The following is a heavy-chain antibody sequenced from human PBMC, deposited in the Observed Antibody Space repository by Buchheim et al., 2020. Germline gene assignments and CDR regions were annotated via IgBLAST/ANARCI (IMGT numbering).Heavy chain of an antibody. CDR1: GFTFSSYD. CDR3: ARARKRRSVYYGMDV. D-gene: IGHD4-17*01. CDR2: IGTAGDT. J-gene: IGHJ6*02. V-gene: IGHV3-13*01. Sequence: EVQLVESGGGLVQPGGSLRLSCTASGFTFSSYDMHWVRQATGKGLEWVSAIGTAGDTYYPGSVKGRFTISRENAKNSLYLQMNSLRAGDTAVYYCARARKRRSVYYGMDVWGQGTT.